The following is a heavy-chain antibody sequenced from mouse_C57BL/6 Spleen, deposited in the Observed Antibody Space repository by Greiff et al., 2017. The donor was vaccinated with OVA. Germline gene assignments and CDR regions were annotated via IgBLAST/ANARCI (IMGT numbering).Heavy chain of an antibody. D-gene: IGHD2-3*01. CDR1: GFSFTSYG. V-gene: IGHV2-4*01. J-gene: IGHJ1*03. CDR2: IWSGGST. CDR3: AKGGDGYLYWYFDV. Sequence: QVQLKESGPGLVQPSQSLSITCTVSGFSFTSYGLHWVRQPPGKGLEWLGVIWSGGSTDYNAAFISRLSISKDNSKSQVFFKMNSLQADDTAIYYCAKGGDGYLYWYFDVWGTGTTVTVSS.